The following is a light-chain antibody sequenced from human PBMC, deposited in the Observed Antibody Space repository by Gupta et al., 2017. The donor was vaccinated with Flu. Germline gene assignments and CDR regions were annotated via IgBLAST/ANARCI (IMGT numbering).Light chain of an antibody. CDR1: PLPKEY. V-gene: IGLV3-25*02. J-gene: IGLJ2*01. CDR2: KET. Sequence: SSELTQPPSVSVSPGQTARITCSGDPLPKEYVHWYQPRPGQAPALVIYKETRRPSGIPERFSGSTSGTKATFTISGVQAEDEADYYCHSTNRNSTHVIFGGGTKVTVL. CDR3: HSTNRNSTHVI.